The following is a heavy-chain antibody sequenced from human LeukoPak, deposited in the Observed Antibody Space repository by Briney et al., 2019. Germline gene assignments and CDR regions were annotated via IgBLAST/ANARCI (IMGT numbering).Heavy chain of an antibody. CDR2: ISYDGSNK. CDR1: GFTFSSYA. V-gene: IGHV3-30*01. CDR3: ARASGYSSSWYKIFWFDP. Sequence: GRSLRLSCAAFGFTFSSYAMHWVRQAPGKGLEWVAVISYDGSNKYYADSVKGRFTISRDNSKNTLYLQMNSLRAEDTAVYYCARASGYSSSWYKIFWFDPWGQGTLVAVSS. J-gene: IGHJ5*02. D-gene: IGHD6-13*01.